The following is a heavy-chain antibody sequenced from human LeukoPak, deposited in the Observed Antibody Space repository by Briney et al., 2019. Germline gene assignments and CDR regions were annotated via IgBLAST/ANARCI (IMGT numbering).Heavy chain of an antibody. Sequence: ASVKVSCKASGYTFTSYGISWVRQSPGQGLEWMGWISAYNGNTNYAQKLRGRVTMTTDTSTSTAYMELRSLRSDDTAVYYCARDPWDSSGYSGVDYWGQGNLVTVSS. D-gene: IGHD3-22*01. CDR3: ARDPWDSSGYSGVDY. V-gene: IGHV1-18*01. CDR2: ISAYNGNT. CDR1: GYTFTSYG. J-gene: IGHJ4*02.